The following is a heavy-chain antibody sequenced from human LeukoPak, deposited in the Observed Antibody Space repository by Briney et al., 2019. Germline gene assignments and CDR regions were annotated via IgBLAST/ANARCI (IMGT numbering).Heavy chain of an antibody. V-gene: IGHV3-23*01. CDR2: LSGSGGSS. Sequence: GGSLRLSCAASGFTFSTYAMSWVRQAPGKGLEWVSALSGSGGSSYYADSVRGRFTISRDNSKNTLYLQMNSLRAEDTAVYYCARGPYSSNWYVDYWGQGTLVTVAS. J-gene: IGHJ4*02. CDR3: ARGPYSSNWYVDY. D-gene: IGHD6-13*01. CDR1: GFTFSTYA.